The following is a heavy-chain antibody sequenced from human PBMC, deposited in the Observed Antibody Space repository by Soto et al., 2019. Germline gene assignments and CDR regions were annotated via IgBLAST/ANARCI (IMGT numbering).Heavy chain of an antibody. Sequence: AAVKVSRNASGDTFTNHDVNLVRHAAGQGLEWMGGRNPNSGNTDYAQKFRDRVAMTRNTSIDTAYMELSSLTSEDTAMYYCAIRRDHCSSTSCYEFRDYYYGMDVWGQGTTLTDSS. J-gene: IGHJ6*01. CDR1: GDTFTNHD. CDR2: RNPNSGNT. CDR3: AIRRDHCSSTSCYEFRDYYYGMDV. V-gene: IGHV1-8*01. D-gene: IGHD2-2*01.